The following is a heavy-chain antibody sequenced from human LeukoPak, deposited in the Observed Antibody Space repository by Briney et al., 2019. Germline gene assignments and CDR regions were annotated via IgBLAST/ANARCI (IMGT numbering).Heavy chain of an antibody. CDR3: AKRGVVIRVILVGFHKQAYYFDS. CDR2: ISDSGGRT. CDR1: GIPLSNYC. D-gene: IGHD3-10*01. Sequence: PWGSLRLSFAVSGIPLSNYCMSWVPQAPGKGLGLGPGISDSGGRTKYADSVKGRFTISRDNAKNTLYLQMNSLRAEDTAVYFCAKRGVVIRVILVGFHKQAYYFDSWGQGALVTVSS. V-gene: IGHV3-23*01. J-gene: IGHJ4*02.